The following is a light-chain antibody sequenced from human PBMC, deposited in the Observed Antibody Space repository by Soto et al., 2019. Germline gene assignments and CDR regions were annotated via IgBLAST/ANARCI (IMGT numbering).Light chain of an antibody. CDR1: QTISSW. Sequence: DIQMTQSPSTLSGSVGDRVTITCRASQTISSWLAWYQQKPGKAPKLLIYKASTLKSGVPSRFSGSGSGTEFTRTISSLQPDAFATYYCQHYNSYSEAFGQGPKVELK. CDR3: QHYNSYSEA. CDR2: KAS. J-gene: IGKJ1*01. V-gene: IGKV1-5*03.